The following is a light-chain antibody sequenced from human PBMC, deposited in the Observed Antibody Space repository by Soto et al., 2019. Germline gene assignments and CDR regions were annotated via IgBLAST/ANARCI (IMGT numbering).Light chain of an antibody. V-gene: IGKV1-8*01. Sequence: IQMTQSPSSFSASTGDRVTITFLASQGISSYLAWYQQNPGKAPKLLIYAASTLQSGVPSRFSGSGSGTDFTLTISCLQSEDFATYYCQQYYSYPRTFGQGTKVDI. CDR2: AAS. CDR3: QQYYSYPRT. CDR1: QGISSY. J-gene: IGKJ1*01.